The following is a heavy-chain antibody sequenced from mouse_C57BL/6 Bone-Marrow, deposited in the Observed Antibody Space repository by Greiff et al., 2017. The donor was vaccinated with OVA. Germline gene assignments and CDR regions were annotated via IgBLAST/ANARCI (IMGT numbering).Heavy chain of an antibody. J-gene: IGHJ3*01. D-gene: IGHD2-3*01. V-gene: IGHV1-69*01. CDR3: ARGSPYDPFAY. CDR1: GYTFTSYW. CDR2: IDPSDSYT. Sequence: VQLQQPGAELVMPGASVKLSCKASGYTFTSYWMHWVKQRPGQGLEWIGEIDPSDSYTNYNQKFKGKSTLTVDKSSSPAYMQLSSLTSEDSAVYYCARGSPYDPFAYWGQGTLVTVSA.